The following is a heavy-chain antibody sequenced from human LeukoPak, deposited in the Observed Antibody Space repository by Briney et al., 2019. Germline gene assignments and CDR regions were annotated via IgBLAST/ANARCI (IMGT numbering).Heavy chain of an antibody. CDR1: GLIVSNKY. V-gene: IGHV3-53*01. J-gene: IGHJ4*02. CDR2: LYSDDST. CDR3: AARDCSTTSCYAGVFDY. Sequence: GGSLRLSCAASGLIVSNKYMSWVRQAPGKGLEWVSSLYSDDSTYYADSVKGRFTISRDSSKNTVYLQMNSLGAEDTAMYFCAARDCSTTSCYAGVFDYWGQVILVTVSS. D-gene: IGHD2-2*01.